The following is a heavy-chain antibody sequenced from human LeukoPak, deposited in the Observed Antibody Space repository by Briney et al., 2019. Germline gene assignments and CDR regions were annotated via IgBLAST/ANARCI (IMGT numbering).Heavy chain of an antibody. V-gene: IGHV3-23*01. J-gene: IGHJ3*02. Sequence: GGSLRLACAASGFTFSSYGMSWVRQAPGKGLEWVSLISLSDSIFYADSVKGRFTISRDNSKSTVHLQMDGLRVDDTAVYYCAKVATPNTLDALDIWGQGTMVTVSS. D-gene: IGHD1/OR15-1a*01. CDR2: ISLSDSI. CDR3: AKVATPNTLDALDI. CDR1: GFTFSSYG.